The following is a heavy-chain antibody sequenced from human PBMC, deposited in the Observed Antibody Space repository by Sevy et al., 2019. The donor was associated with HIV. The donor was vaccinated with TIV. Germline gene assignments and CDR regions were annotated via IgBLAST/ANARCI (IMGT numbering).Heavy chain of an antibody. CDR3: ARDLRWTGALDY. Sequence: GGSLRLSCAASGFTFSSYSMNWVRQAPGKGLEWVSSISSSSSYIYYADSVKGRFTISRDNAKNSLYLQMNSLRAEDTAVYYCARDLRWTGALDYWGQGTLVTVSS. D-gene: IGHD2-15*01. CDR2: ISSSSSYI. V-gene: IGHV3-21*01. CDR1: GFTFSSYS. J-gene: IGHJ4*02.